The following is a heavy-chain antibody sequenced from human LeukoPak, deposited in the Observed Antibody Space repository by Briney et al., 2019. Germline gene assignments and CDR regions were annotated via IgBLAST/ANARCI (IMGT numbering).Heavy chain of an antibody. CDR3: AKVPVRYCSSTSCSNFDY. V-gene: IGHV3-23*01. CDR1: GFTFSSYA. D-gene: IGHD2-2*01. CDR2: FSGSGGST. Sequence: PGGSLRLSCAASGFTFSSYAIRWVGQPPGTGLRWFSAFSGSGGSTYYADSVKGRFTISRDNSKNTLYLQMNSLRAEDTAVYYCAKVPVRYCSSTSCSNFDYWGQGTLVTVSS. J-gene: IGHJ4*02.